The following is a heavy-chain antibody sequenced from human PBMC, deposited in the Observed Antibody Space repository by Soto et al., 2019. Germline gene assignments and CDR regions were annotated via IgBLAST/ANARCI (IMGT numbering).Heavy chain of an antibody. CDR1: GFTFSSYS. D-gene: IGHD2-8*01. CDR2: ISSSSSTI. CDR3: ARDGCTNGVCYLSD. V-gene: IGHV3-48*02. Sequence: EVQLVESGGGLVQPGGSLRLSCAASGFTFSSYSMNWVRQAPGKGLEWVSYISSSSSTIYYADSVKGRFTISRDNAKNSLYLQMNSLRDEDTSVYYCARDGCTNGVCYLSDWGQGTLVTVSS. J-gene: IGHJ4*02.